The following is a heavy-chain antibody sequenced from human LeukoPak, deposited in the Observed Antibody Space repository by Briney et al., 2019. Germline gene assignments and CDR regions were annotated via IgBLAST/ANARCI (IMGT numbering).Heavy chain of an antibody. CDR1: GGSFSGYY. D-gene: IGHD2-2*01. CDR3: ARGLADCSSTSCLNWFDP. Sequence: SETLSLTCAVYGGSFSGYYWSWIRQPPGKGLGWIGEINHSGSTNYNPSLKSRVTISVDTSKNQFSLKLSSVTAADTAVYYCARGLADCSSTSCLNWFDPWGQGTLVTVSS. V-gene: IGHV4-34*01. J-gene: IGHJ5*02. CDR2: INHSGST.